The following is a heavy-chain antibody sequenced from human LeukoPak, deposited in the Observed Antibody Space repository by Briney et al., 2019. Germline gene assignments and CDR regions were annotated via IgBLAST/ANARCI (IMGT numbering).Heavy chain of an antibody. CDR1: GGSISSYY. CDR2: IYYSGST. Sequence: SETLSLTCTVSGGSISSYYWSWIRQPPGKGLEWIGYIYYSGSTTYNPSLKSRVTISVDTSKNQFSLKLSSVTAADTAVYYCARVKECSGDCYPFEYWGQGTLLTVSS. J-gene: IGHJ4*02. D-gene: IGHD2-21*02. CDR3: ARVKECSGDCYPFEY. V-gene: IGHV4-59*01.